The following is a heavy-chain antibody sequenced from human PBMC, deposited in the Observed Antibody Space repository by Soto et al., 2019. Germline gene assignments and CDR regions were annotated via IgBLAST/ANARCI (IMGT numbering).Heavy chain of an antibody. CDR3: ARGRNGFWSGYLSRMDV. CDR2: INHSGST. Sequence: KPSETLSLTCAVYGGSFSGYYWSWIRQPPGKGLEWIGEINHSGSTNYNPSLKSRVTISVDTSKNQFSLKLSSVTAADTAVYYCARGRNGFWSGYLSRMDVWGQGTTVTVSS. J-gene: IGHJ6*02. D-gene: IGHD3-3*01. V-gene: IGHV4-34*01. CDR1: GGSFSGYY.